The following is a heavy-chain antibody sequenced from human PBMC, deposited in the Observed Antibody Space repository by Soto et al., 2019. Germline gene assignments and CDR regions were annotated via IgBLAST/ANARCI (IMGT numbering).Heavy chain of an antibody. CDR3: ARELVRKQDIVVVPAAIYLGLYYYGMDV. J-gene: IGHJ6*02. CDR1: GYTFTSYY. D-gene: IGHD2-2*01. CDR2: INPSGGST. V-gene: IGHV1-46*01. Sequence: ASVKVSCKASGYTFTSYYMHWVRQAPGQGLEWMGIINPSGGSTSYAQKFQGRVTMTRDTSTSTVYMELSSLRSEDTAVYYCARELVRKQDIVVVPAAIYLGLYYYGMDVWGQGTTVTVSS.